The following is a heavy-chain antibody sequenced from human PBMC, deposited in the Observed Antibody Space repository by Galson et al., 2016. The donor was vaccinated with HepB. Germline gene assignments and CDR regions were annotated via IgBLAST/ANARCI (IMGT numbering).Heavy chain of an antibody. CDR3: AREGLGDGYNSLNYYSYYMDV. J-gene: IGHJ6*03. Sequence: SLRLSCAASGFTFNTYAMTWVRQAPGKGLECVATISGNGIGTAYAGSVKGRFTISRDNSKNTVYLQMNSLRAEDTAVYYCAREGLGDGYNSLNYYSYYMDVWGKGTTVTVSS. CDR2: ISGNGIGT. D-gene: IGHD5-24*01. V-gene: IGHV3-23*01. CDR1: GFTFNTYA.